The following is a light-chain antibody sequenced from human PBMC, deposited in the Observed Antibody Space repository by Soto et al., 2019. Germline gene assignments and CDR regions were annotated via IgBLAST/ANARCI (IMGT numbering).Light chain of an antibody. CDR2: GAS. Sequence: ENVLTQSPGTLSLSPGERATLSFRASQILSSAYLAWYQQKPGQAPRLLIYGASTRATGIPARFSGSGSGTEFTLTISSLQSEDFAVYYCQQYNNWLSITFGQGTRLEIK. V-gene: IGKV3-15*01. CDR1: QILSSA. CDR3: QQYNNWLSIT. J-gene: IGKJ5*01.